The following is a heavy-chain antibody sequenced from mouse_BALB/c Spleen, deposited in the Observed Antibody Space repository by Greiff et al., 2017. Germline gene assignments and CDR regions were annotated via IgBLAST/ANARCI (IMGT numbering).Heavy chain of an antibody. CDR3: ARGSTTVVKDY. V-gene: IGHV3-6*02. Sequence: VQLKESGPGLVKPSQSLSLTCSVTGYSITSGYYWNWIRQFPGNKLEWMGYISYDGSNNYNPSLKNRISITRDTSKNQFFLKLNSVTTGDTATYYCARGSTTVVKDYWGQGTTLTVSS. CDR1: GYSITSGYY. CDR2: ISYDGSN. J-gene: IGHJ2*01. D-gene: IGHD1-1*01.